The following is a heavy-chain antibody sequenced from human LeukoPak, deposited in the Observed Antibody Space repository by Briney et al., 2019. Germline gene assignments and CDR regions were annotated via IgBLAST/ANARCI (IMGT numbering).Heavy chain of an antibody. J-gene: IGHJ4*02. CDR3: ARSSTSPGDY. CDR1: GYSFTNYW. Sequence: GESLKISCQASGYSFTNYWIAWVSQVRGKGLEWMGTIYPGDSDTKYSPSFRGQVTISADRSISTAYLQWSSLKASDTAMYYCARSSTSPGDYWGRGTLVTVSS. CDR2: IYPGDSDT. V-gene: IGHV5-51*01. D-gene: IGHD6-13*01.